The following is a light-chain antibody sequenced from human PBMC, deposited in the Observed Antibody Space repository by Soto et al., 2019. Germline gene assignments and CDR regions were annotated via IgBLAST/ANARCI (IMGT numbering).Light chain of an antibody. V-gene: IGKV4-1*01. CDR1: QTVLYSSNNKNY. CDR2: WAS. Sequence: DIVMTQSPDSLAVSLGERATINCKSSQTVLYSSNNKNYLAWYQQIAGQPPKLLIYWASTRESGVPDRFIGSGSGTNFTLTISSLQAEDVAVYYCQQYYSTPFTFGPGTKVDIK. CDR3: QQYYSTPFT. J-gene: IGKJ3*01.